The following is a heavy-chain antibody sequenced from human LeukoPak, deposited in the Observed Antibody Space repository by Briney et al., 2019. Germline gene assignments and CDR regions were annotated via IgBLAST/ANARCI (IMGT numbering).Heavy chain of an antibody. V-gene: IGHV4-59*01. D-gene: IGHD3-3*01. CDR1: GGSISSYY. J-gene: IGHJ4*02. CDR2: IYYSGST. Sequence: SETLSLTCTVSGGSISSYYWSWIRQPPGKGLEWIGYIYYSGSTNYNPSLKSRVTISVDTSRNQFSLKLSSVTAADTAVYYCARGGSLYYDFWSGSNYFDYWGQGTLVTVSS. CDR3: ARGGSLYYDFWSGSNYFDY.